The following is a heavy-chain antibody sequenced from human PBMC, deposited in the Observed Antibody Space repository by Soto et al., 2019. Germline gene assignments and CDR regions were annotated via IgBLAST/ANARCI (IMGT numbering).Heavy chain of an antibody. D-gene: IGHD3-10*01. J-gene: IGHJ4*02. CDR1: GSTFGSSA. Sequence: GDLRLSLVASGSTFGSSAMRWVRQAPGEGLGWVSTITCTGGYAKYADSVRGRFTISRDNYKKTLYLQMSSLRADDSAVYFCARGSKDSYPGSRIFDFWGRGTLVTVSS. CDR2: ITCTGGYA. V-gene: IGHV3-23*01. CDR3: ARGSKDSYPGSRIFDF.